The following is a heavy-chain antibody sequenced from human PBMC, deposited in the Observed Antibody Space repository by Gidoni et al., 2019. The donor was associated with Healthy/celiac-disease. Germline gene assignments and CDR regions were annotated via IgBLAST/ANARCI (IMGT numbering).Heavy chain of an antibody. Sequence: EVQLVESGGGLVTPGGSLRLSCAASGFTFSNAWMHWVSQAPGKGLEWVGRIKSKTDGGTTDYAAPVKGRFTISRDDSKNTLYLQMNSLKTEDTAVYYCTTDSSRSGYGLYYYYGMDVWGQGTTVTVSS. CDR2: IKSKTDGGTT. CDR1: GFTFSNAW. J-gene: IGHJ6*02. CDR3: TTDSSRSGYGLYYYYGMDV. D-gene: IGHD5-12*01. V-gene: IGHV3-15*07.